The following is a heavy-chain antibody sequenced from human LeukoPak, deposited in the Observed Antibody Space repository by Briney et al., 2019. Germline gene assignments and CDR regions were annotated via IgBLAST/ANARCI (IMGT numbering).Heavy chain of an antibody. J-gene: IGHJ5*02. CDR3: TTRAKSYDSPNWFDP. V-gene: IGHV3-15*01. D-gene: IGHD3-22*01. CDR1: GFTFSNAW. CDR2: IKSKTDGGTT. Sequence: GGSLRLSCAASGFTFSNAWMSWVRQAPGKGLEWVGRIKSKTDGGTTDYAAPVKGRFTISRDDSKNTLYLQMNSLKTEDTAVYYCTTRAKSYDSPNWFDPWGQGTLVTVSS.